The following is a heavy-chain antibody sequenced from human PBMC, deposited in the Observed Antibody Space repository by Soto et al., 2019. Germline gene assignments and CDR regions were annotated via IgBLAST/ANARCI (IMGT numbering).Heavy chain of an antibody. CDR1: GFTFSSYW. D-gene: IGHD3-10*01. Sequence: EVYLVESGGALVQPGGSLRLSCAASGFTFSSYWMSWVRQAPGKGLEWVANINQDGSEESYVDSVKGRFTISRDNAQTSLYLQMNSRRGEDTAVYFCARGSPYSIVRGEAYFDYWGQGNLVTVSS. CDR3: ARGSPYSIVRGEAYFDY. CDR2: INQDGSEE. J-gene: IGHJ4*02. V-gene: IGHV3-7*03.